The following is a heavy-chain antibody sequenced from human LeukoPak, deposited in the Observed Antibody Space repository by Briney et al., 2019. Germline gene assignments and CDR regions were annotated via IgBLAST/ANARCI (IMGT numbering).Heavy chain of an antibody. CDR2: INWNGGST. D-gene: IGHD3-10*01. CDR3: ARDRTMVRGVIIRSAFDI. Sequence: GGSLRLSXAASGFTFDDYGMSWVRQAPGKGLEWVSGINWNGGSTGYADSVKGRVTISRDDAKNSLYLQMNSLRAEDTALYYCARDRTMVRGVIIRSAFDIWGQGTMVTVSS. CDR1: GFTFDDYG. J-gene: IGHJ3*02. V-gene: IGHV3-20*04.